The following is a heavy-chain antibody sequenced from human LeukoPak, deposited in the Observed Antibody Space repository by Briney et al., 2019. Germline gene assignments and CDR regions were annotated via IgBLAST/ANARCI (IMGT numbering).Heavy chain of an antibody. CDR1: GYSISSGYY. D-gene: IGHD1-7*01. CDR3: ARDLRGGTTPYFDY. Sequence: KPSETLSLTCTVSGYSISSGYYWGWIRQPPGKGLEWIGSIYHSGSTYYNPSLKSRVTISVDTSKKQFSLKLSSVTAADTAVYYCARDLRGGTTPYFDYWGQGTLVTVSS. CDR2: IYHSGST. J-gene: IGHJ4*02. V-gene: IGHV4-38-2*02.